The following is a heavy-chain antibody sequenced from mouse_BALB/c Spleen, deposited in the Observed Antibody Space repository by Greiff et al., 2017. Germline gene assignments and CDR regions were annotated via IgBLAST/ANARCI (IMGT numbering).Heavy chain of an antibody. D-gene: IGHD1-1*01. V-gene: IGHV5-17*02. J-gene: IGHJ4*01. CDR1: GFTFSSFG. Sequence: EVMLVESGGGLVQPGGSRKLSCAASGFTFSSFGMHWVRQAPEKGLEWVAYISSGSSTIYYADTVKGRFPISRDNPKNTLFLQMTSLRSEDTAMYYCARNYGSSYVYAMDYWGQGTSVTVSS. CDR3: ARNYGSSYVYAMDY. CDR2: ISSGSSTI.